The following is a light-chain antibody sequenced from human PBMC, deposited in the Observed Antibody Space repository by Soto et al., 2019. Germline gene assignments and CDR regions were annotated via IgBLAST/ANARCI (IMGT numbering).Light chain of an antibody. V-gene: IGLV2-23*02. CDR2: EVN. Sequence: QSALTQRCSVSGSPGQSITISCNRTSSNVGSYKLVSWYQQHPGKAPKLKIFEVNKRHTGVSNRFSGSKSGNTASLTISGLKVEDEADYYCCSSGGSPTYVFGTGTKVTAL. CDR3: CSSGGSPTYV. CDR1: SSNVGSYKL. J-gene: IGLJ1*01.